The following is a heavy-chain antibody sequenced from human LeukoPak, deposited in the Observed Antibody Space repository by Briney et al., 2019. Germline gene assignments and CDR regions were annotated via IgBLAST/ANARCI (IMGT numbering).Heavy chain of an antibody. CDR1: GFTFRTYA. Sequence: PGGSLRLSCAASGFTFRTYAMSWVRQAPGKGLEWVSVICSGGSTYFTDSVRGRFTISRDNSRNTLYLQMNSLRAEDTAAYYCARDGCSSTSCYVDYWGQGTLVTVSS. V-gene: IGHV3-66*01. D-gene: IGHD2-2*01. CDR2: ICSGGST. J-gene: IGHJ4*02. CDR3: ARDGCSSTSCYVDY.